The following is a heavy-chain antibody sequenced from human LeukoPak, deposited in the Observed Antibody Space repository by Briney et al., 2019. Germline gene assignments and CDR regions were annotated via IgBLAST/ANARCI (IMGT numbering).Heavy chain of an antibody. CDR3: ARGNYYGSGFLRGMDV. V-gene: IGHV3-30-3*01. CDR2: MSYDGSNK. Sequence: GGSLRLSCAASGFTFSSYAMHWVRQAPGKGLEWVAVMSYDGSNKYYAGSVKGRFTISKDSSKNTMYLQMNSLRTEDTAVYYCARGNYYGSGFLRGMDVWGQGTTVTVSS. J-gene: IGHJ6*02. CDR1: GFTFSSYA. D-gene: IGHD3-10*01.